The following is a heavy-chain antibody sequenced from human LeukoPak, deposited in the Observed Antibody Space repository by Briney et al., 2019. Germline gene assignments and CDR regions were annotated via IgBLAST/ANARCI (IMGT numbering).Heavy chain of an antibody. CDR2: IYYSGST. Sequence: SENLSLTCTVSGGSISSYYWSWIRQPPGKGREGIGYIYYSGSTNYNHSLKSRVTISVATSKNQFSLKLSSVTAADTAVYYCARGTLVYSSSWYNYYYGMDVWGQGTTVTVSS. CDR3: ARGTLVYSSSWYNYYYGMDV. V-gene: IGHV4-59*01. CDR1: GGSISSYY. D-gene: IGHD6-13*01. J-gene: IGHJ6*02.